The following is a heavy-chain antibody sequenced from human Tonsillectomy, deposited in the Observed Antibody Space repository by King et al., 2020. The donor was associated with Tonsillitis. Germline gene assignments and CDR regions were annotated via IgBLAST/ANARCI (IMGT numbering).Heavy chain of an antibody. V-gene: IGHV3-23*04. D-gene: IGHD3-3*01. J-gene: IGHJ5*02. CDR2: ISGSGGST. CDR1: GFTFSSYA. Sequence: VQLVESGGGLVQPGGSLRPSCAASGFTFSSYAMSWVRQAPGKGLEWVSAISGSGGSTYYADSVKGRFTISRDNSKNTLYLQMNSLRAEDTAVYYCAKGGLTIFGVVIIGNWFGFDPWGQGTLVTVSS. CDR3: AKGGLTIFGVVIIGNWFGFDP.